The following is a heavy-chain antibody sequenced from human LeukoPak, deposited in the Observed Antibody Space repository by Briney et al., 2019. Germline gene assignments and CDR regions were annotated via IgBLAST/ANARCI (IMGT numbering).Heavy chain of an antibody. J-gene: IGHJ4*02. CDR2: ITGDGAGT. CDR1: GFTFDDYA. Sequence: GGSLRLSCEASGFTFDDYAMHWVRQAPGKGLEWVSLITGDGAGTYYADSVKGRFTISRDNSKNSMYLQMNGLRTEDTALYYCAKEGPIAVASYFDYWGQETLVTVSS. CDR3: AKEGPIAVASYFDY. D-gene: IGHD6-19*01. V-gene: IGHV3-43*02.